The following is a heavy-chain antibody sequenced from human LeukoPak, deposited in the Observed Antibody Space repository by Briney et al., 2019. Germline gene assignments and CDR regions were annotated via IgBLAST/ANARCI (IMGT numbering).Heavy chain of an antibody. D-gene: IGHD2-21*01. J-gene: IGHJ4*02. CDR1: GFTFSSYA. CDR3: AKKIFQGWGFYFDY. V-gene: IGHV3-23*01. CDR2: IGDSGSAT. Sequence: GGSLRLSCAASGFTFSSYAMSWVRQAPGKGLEWVSAIGDSGSATYYADSVKGRFTVSRDNSKNTLHLQMNSLRAEDTAIYYCAKKIFQGWGFYFDYWGQGTLVTVSS.